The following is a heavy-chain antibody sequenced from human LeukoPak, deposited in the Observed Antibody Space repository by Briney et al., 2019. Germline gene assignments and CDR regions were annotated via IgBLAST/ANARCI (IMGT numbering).Heavy chain of an antibody. J-gene: IGHJ3*02. CDR2: IGTAGDT. D-gene: IGHD3-3*02. CDR1: GFTFSSYD. CDR3: ARDRSIEDAFDI. V-gene: IGHV3-13*04. Sequence: GGSLRLSCAASGFTFSSYDMHWVRQATGKGLEWVSAIGTAGDTYYPGSVKGRFTISRDNAKNTLFLQMNSLSPEDTAVYYCARDRSIEDAFDIWGQGTMVTVSS.